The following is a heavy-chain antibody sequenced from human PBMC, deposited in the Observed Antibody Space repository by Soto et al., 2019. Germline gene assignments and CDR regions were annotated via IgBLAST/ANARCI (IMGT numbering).Heavy chain of an antibody. CDR2: IIPILGIA. D-gene: IGHD6-13*01. V-gene: IGHV1-69*02. Sequence: SVKVSCKASGGTFSSYTISWVRQAPGQGLEWMGRIIPILGIANYAQKFQGRVTITADKSTSTAYMELSSLRSEDTAVYYCARGGSSSWTWGAYNCLDPRGQGNLVTVSS. CDR3: ARGGSSSWTWGAYNCLDP. J-gene: IGHJ5*02. CDR1: GGTFSSYT.